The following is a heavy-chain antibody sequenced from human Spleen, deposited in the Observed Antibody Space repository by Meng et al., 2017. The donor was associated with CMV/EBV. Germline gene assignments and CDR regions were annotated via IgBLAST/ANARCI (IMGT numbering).Heavy chain of an antibody. CDR1: GFIFEDYG. CDR3: AKDDYGGSTFDY. D-gene: IGHD4-23*01. Sequence: GESLKISCAASGFIFEDYGMSWVRQAPGKGLEWVAGITWNGDFTGYADSVKGRFTISRDNFENTLYLQMNSLRAEDTAVYYCAKDDYGGSTFDYWGQGTLVTVSS. J-gene: IGHJ4*02. CDR2: ITWNGDFT. V-gene: IGHV3-20*04.